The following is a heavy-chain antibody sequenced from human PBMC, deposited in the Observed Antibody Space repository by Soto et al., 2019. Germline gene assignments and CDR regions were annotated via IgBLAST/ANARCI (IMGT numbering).Heavy chain of an antibody. CDR3: ARVTTFYDILTSSYALNYFDY. Sequence: VQLVESGGTLVQPGGSLRLSCEASGFSVTSNYMTWVRQAPGKGLECVSVIYAGGNTYYPDSVKGRFTISSDNSKNTLFLQMNNLRAEDTAVYYCARVTTFYDILTSSYALNYFDYWGQGTRVTVSS. D-gene: IGHD3-9*01. J-gene: IGHJ4*02. CDR1: GFSVTSNY. CDR2: IYAGGNT. V-gene: IGHV3-53*01.